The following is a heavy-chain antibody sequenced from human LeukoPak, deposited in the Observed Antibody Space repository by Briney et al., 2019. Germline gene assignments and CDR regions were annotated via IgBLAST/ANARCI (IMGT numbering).Heavy chain of an antibody. V-gene: IGHV3-48*04. J-gene: IGHJ4*02. Sequence: GGSLRLSCAASGFTFSSYSMNWVRQAPGKGLEWVSYISSSSSTIYYADSVKGRYTISRDNAKNSLYLQMNSLRAEDTAVYYCARDLHTMIVVGQLGGYVYWGQGTLVTVSS. CDR3: ARDLHTMIVVGQLGGYVY. CDR1: GFTFSSYS. CDR2: ISSSSSTI. D-gene: IGHD3-22*01.